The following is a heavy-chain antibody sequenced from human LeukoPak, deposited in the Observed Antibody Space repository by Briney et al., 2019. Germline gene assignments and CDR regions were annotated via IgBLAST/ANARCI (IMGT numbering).Heavy chain of an antibody. CDR3: RGYYDSSGYNFDY. Sequence: GGSLRLSCVASGFTFDDFAMHWVRQALGRGLEWVSGISWNSGRVGYVDSVKGRFTISRDNAKKSLYLEMNSLRPEDTALYYCRGYYDSSGYNFDYWGQGTLVTVSS. CDR1: GFTFDDFA. V-gene: IGHV3-9*01. CDR2: ISWNSGRV. D-gene: IGHD3-22*01. J-gene: IGHJ4*02.